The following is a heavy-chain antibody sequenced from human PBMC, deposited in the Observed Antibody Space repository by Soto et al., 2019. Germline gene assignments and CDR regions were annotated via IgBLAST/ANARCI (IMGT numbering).Heavy chain of an antibody. CDR3: ARVRGITIFGVVIATNWFDP. D-gene: IGHD3-3*01. J-gene: IGHJ5*02. CDR2: IYYSGST. Sequence: QVQLQESGPGLVKPSQTLSLTCTVSGGSISSGDYYWSWIRQPPGKGLEWIGYIYYSGSTYYNPSHQSRVTISVDTYKIQFSLKLSSVTAADTAVYYCARVRGITIFGVVIATNWFDPWGQGTLVTVSS. V-gene: IGHV4-30-4*01. CDR1: GGSISSGDYY.